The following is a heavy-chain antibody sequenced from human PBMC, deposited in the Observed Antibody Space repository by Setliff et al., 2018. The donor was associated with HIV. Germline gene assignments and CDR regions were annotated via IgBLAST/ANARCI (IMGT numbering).Heavy chain of an antibody. Sequence: SETLSLICAVSGGSISSSNWWNWIRQAPGKGLEWIGCVYYRGGVTYNPSLSSRVTISVDTSKNQFSLSLSSVTAGDTAIYFCARTSRLHPFDYWGQGKLVTVSS. CDR3: ARTSRLHPFDY. J-gene: IGHJ4*02. D-gene: IGHD2-21*02. V-gene: IGHV4-28*05. CDR2: VYYRGGV. CDR1: GGSISSSNW.